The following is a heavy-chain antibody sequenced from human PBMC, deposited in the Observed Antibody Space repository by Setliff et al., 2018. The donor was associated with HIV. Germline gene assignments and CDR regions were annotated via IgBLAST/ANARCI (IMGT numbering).Heavy chain of an antibody. CDR2: ISSSSYYI. V-gene: IGHV3-21*04. CDR1: GFTFSSYT. CDR3: VKHECSGGCYYYMDV. Sequence: GGSLRLSCAASGFTFSSYTMNWVRQAPGKGLEWVSSISSSSYYIYYADSVKGRFTISRDNAKNSLYLQMNSLRAEDMALYYCVKHECSGGCYYYMDVWGKGIMVTVSS. J-gene: IGHJ6*03. D-gene: IGHD2-15*01.